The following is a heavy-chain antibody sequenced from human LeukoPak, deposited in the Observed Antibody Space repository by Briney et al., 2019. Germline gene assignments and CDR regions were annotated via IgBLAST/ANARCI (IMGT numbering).Heavy chain of an antibody. CDR3: AKDRGSWRRYSGYDLEVYFDY. CDR2: TSYDGSNK. Sequence: GGSLRLSCAASGFTFSSYGMHWVRQAPGKGLEWVAVTSYDGSNKYYADSVKGRFTISRDNSKNTLYLQMNSLRAEDTAVYYCAKDRGSWRRYSGYDLEVYFDYWGQGTLVTVSS. CDR1: GFTFSSYG. V-gene: IGHV3-30*18. J-gene: IGHJ4*02. D-gene: IGHD5-12*01.